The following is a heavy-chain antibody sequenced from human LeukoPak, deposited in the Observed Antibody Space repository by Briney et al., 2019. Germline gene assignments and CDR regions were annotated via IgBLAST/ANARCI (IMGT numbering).Heavy chain of an antibody. J-gene: IGHJ5*02. CDR3: ARGRGAWFDP. D-gene: IGHD3-10*01. CDR1: GGSFSGYY. V-gene: IGHV4-34*01. Sequence: SETLSLTCSVYGGSFSGYYWSWIRQPPGKGLECIGEINHSGSTNYNPSLKSRVTISVDTYKTQLSLKLSSVTAADTAVYYCARGRGAWFDPWGQGTLVTVYS. CDR2: INHSGST.